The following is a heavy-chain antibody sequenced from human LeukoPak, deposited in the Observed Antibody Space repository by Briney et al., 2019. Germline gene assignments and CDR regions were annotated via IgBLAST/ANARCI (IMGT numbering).Heavy chain of an antibody. D-gene: IGHD2-15*01. CDR1: GFTFSSYG. Sequence: GGSLRLSCAASGFTFSSYGMHWVRQAPGKGLEWVAVISYDGSNKYYADSVKGRFTISRDNSKNTLYLQMNSLRAEDTAVYYCAKAKSVGWFPSYYFDYWGQGTLVTVSS. CDR2: ISYDGSNK. J-gene: IGHJ4*02. CDR3: AKAKSVGWFPSYYFDY. V-gene: IGHV3-30*18.